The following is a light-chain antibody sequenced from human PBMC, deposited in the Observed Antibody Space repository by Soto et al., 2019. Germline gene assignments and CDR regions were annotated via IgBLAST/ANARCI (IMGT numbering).Light chain of an antibody. CDR3: TSYAGGNNV. J-gene: IGLJ1*01. CDR1: SSDGGGYNY. Sequence: QSVLTQPPSASGSPGQSVTISCTGTSSDGGGYNYVSWYQQHPGKIPKLMVYEVNKRPSGVPDRFSGSKSGNTASLTFSGHQADDEADYYCTSYAGGNNVCGTGTKVTVL. V-gene: IGLV2-8*01. CDR2: EVN.